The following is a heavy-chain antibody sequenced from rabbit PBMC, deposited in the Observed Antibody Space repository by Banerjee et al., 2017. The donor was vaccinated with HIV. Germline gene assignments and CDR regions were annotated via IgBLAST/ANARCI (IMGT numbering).Heavy chain of an antibody. CDR1: GIDFSSGHG. V-gene: IGHV1S45*01. CDR3: ARDLAGVVGWNFGL. D-gene: IGHD4-1*01. Sequence: QEQLEASGGGLVQPEGSLTLNCTASGIDFSSGHGMGWVCQAPGKGLEWIACIYAGNGGTTWYASWAKGRFTISKASWTTVTLQMTSLTAADTASYFCARDLAGVVGWNFGLWGPGTLVTVS. CDR2: IYAGNGGTT. J-gene: IGHJ4*01.